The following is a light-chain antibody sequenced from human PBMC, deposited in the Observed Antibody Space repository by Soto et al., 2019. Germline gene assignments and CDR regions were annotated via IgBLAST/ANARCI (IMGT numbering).Light chain of an antibody. CDR2: KSS. Sequence: QMTQSPSTLSASVGDTVTITCRASQSIRTWLAWYQQKPGKAPKLLIYKSSTLESGVPPRFSGSGSGTEFTLTISSLQPDDFATYYCQQYNTYSAFGQGTKVEIK. V-gene: IGKV1-5*03. CDR1: QSIRTW. J-gene: IGKJ1*01. CDR3: QQYNTYSA.